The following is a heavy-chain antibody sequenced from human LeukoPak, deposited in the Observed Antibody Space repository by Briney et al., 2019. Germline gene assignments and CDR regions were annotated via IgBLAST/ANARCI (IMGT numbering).Heavy chain of an antibody. D-gene: IGHD3-10*01. CDR1: RFTFIRSG. Sequence: GASVKVSCKASRFTFIRSGMQWVRQARGQRLEWIGWIVVGSGNTNYAQKFQERVTITRGMSTSTAYMELSSLRSQDTAVYYCAAPRRGPHSLMDPRDAFYIWGQGTKVTVSS. V-gene: IGHV1-58*02. J-gene: IGHJ3*02. CDR2: IVVGSGNT. CDR3: AAPRRGPHSLMDPRDAFYI.